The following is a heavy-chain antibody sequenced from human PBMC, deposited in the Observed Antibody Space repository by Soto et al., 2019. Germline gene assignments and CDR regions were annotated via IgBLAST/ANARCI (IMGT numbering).Heavy chain of an antibody. Sequence: TSETLSLTCSVSGDSISSGGHYWSWIRQHPGKGPEWIGYISYSGIAYYNPSLESRFTISVDTSKNQFSLSLTSVTAADTAVFYCARFNWYFDLWGRGTLVTSPQ. CDR3: ARFNWYFDL. V-gene: IGHV4-31*03. CDR1: GDSISSGGHY. CDR2: ISYSGIA. J-gene: IGHJ2*01.